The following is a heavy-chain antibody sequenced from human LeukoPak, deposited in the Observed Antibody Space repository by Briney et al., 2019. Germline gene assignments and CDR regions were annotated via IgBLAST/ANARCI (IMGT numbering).Heavy chain of an antibody. Sequence: PSETLSLTCTVSGGSISSYYWSWIRQPPGKGLEWIGYNYYSGSPNYNPSLKGPVTISVEASKNQFSLKLSYVTAAETAVFYCARNEQDILTGDDVFDIWGQGTWSPSLQ. CDR2: NYYSGSP. V-gene: IGHV4-59*08. CDR1: GGSISSYY. J-gene: IGHJ3*02. CDR3: ARNEQDILTGDDVFDI. D-gene: IGHD3-9*01.